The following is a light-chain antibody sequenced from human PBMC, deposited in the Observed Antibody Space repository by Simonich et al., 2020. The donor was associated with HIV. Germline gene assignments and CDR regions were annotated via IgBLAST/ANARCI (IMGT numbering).Light chain of an antibody. CDR1: QDISTW. V-gene: IGKV1D-16*01. CDR2: AAS. CDR3: QQRINWPPGYT. Sequence: DILMTQSPSSVSASVGDRVTITCRASQDISTWLAWYQQTPEKAPKSLIYAASSLQSGVPSRFSGSGSGTDFTLTISSLEPEDFAVYYCQQRINWPPGYTFGQGTKLEIK. J-gene: IGKJ2*01.